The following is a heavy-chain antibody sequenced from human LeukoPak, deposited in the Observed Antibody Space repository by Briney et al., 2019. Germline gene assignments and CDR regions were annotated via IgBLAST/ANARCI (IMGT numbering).Heavy chain of an antibody. CDR2: IYYSGST. CDR1: GGSISSYY. V-gene: IGHV4-59*01. CDR3: ARDRHYYDSSGYYRGRWFDP. D-gene: IGHD3-22*01. Sequence: SETLSLTCTVSGGSISSYYWSWIRQPPGKGLEWIGYIYYSGSTNYNPSLKSQVTISVDTSKNQFSLKLSSVTAADTAVYYCARDRHYYDSSGYYRGRWFDPWGQGTLVTVSS. J-gene: IGHJ5*02.